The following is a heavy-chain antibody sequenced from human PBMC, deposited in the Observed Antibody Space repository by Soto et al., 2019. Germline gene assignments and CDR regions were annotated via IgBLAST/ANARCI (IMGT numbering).Heavy chain of an antibody. J-gene: IGHJ5*02. Sequence: EVQLLESGGGLVQPGGSLRLSCAASGFTFSSYAMSWVRRAPGKGLEWVSAISGSGGSTYYADSVKGRFTISRDNSKNTLYLQMNSLRAEDTAVYYCAKPDSSSWYLDWFDPWGQGTLVTVSS. CDR2: ISGSGGST. CDR1: GFTFSSYA. D-gene: IGHD6-13*01. V-gene: IGHV3-23*01. CDR3: AKPDSSSWYLDWFDP.